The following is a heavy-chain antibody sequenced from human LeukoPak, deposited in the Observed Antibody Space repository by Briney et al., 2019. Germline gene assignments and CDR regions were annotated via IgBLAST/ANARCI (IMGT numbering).Heavy chain of an antibody. CDR3: ARGWTKSTYYDTPGSYYTSLFDY. J-gene: IGHJ4*02. CDR1: GGSFSGYF. Sequence: SETLSLTCSVSGGSFSGYFWSWIRQSPEKGLEWIGGINQGGSTKYNPPLQSRVTISVDTSKSQLSLKLSSVSAADTAVYYCARGWTKSTYYDTPGSYYTSLFDYWGQGTLVTVSS. V-gene: IGHV4-34*01. D-gene: IGHD1-26*01. CDR2: INQGGST.